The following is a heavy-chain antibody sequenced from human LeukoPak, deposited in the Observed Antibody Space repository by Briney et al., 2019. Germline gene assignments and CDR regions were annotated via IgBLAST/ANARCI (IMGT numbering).Heavy chain of an antibody. V-gene: IGHV3-23*01. CDR1: GFNFITAA. Sequence: GGSLRLSCAASGFNFITAAMTWVRKAPGKGMAWVSLIGASGGSTYYADSVKGRFTISRDNFNHTLSLQMNSLRVEDTAIYYCVKDIQLSTWGLGTMVTVSS. J-gene: IGHJ3*01. D-gene: IGHD5-24*01. CDR2: IGASGGST. CDR3: VKDIQLST.